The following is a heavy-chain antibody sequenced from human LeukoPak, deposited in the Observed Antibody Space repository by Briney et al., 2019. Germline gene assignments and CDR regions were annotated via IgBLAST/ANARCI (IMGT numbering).Heavy chain of an antibody. Sequence: GGSLRLSCAASGFTFSSYAMSWVRQAPGKGLEWVSAISGSGGSTYHADSVKGRFTISRDNSKNTLSLQMNSLRAEDTAVYYCAKVEYDFWSGSFDYWGQGTLVTVSS. J-gene: IGHJ4*02. V-gene: IGHV3-23*01. CDR2: ISGSGGST. CDR1: GFTFSSYA. CDR3: AKVEYDFWSGSFDY. D-gene: IGHD3-3*01.